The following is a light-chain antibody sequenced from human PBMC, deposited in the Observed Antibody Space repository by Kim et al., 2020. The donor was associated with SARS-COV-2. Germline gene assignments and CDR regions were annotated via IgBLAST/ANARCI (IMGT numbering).Light chain of an antibody. CDR2: DVT. J-gene: IGLJ2*01. V-gene: IGLV2-14*01. Sequence: QSALTQPASVSGSPGQSITISCTGTTSDIGTYKYVSWYQQYPGRAPKLMIYDVTKRPSGVSDRFSGSESGNTASLTISGIQTEDEADYYCSSYTASSILLFGGGTQLTVL. CDR3: SSYTASSILL. CDR1: TSDIGTYKY.